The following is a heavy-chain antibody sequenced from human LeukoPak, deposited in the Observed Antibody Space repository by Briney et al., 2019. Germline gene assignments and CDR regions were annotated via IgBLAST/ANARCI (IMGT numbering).Heavy chain of an antibody. V-gene: IGHV3-9*01. Sequence: GGSPRLSCAASGFTFDDHAMYWVRQAPGKGLEWVSGINWDGSRIGYADAVKGRFTISRDSAKNSLYLQMNSLRTEDTALYYCAIMHGYYDGSGYWVQWGQGTLVTVSP. CDR2: INWDGSRI. CDR1: GFTFDDHA. D-gene: IGHD3-22*01. CDR3: AIMHGYYDGSGYWVQ. J-gene: IGHJ4*02.